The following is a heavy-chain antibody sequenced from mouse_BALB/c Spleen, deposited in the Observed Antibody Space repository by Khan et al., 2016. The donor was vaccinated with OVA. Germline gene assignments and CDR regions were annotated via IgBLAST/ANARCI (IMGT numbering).Heavy chain of an antibody. D-gene: IGHD2-14*01. J-gene: IGHJ4*01. Sequence: QIQLVQSGPELKKPGETVRISCKASGYTFTTAGMQWVQKMPGKGLKWIGWINTHSGVPKYAEDFKGRFVLSLETSASTAYLQITNLKNEDTATYFSAGGGAACYTYDGGAIDSWGEGTSVTVSS. CDR1: GYTFTTAG. V-gene: IGHV9-4*02. CDR3: AGGGAACYTYDGGAIDS. CDR2: INTHSGVP.